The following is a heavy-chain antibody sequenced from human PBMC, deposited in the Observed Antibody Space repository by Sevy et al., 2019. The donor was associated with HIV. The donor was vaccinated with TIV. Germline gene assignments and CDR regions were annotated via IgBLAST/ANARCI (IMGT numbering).Heavy chain of an antibody. CDR3: ARGTRYSGSYYLGDDAFDI. J-gene: IGHJ3*02. Sequence: GGSLRLSCAASGFTFSLYWMTWVRQATGKGLEWVSSIGTAGDTYYPGSVKGRFTISRENAKKSLYRQMNSLRAGDTAVYYCARGTRYSGSYYLGDDAFDIWGQGTMVTVSS. V-gene: IGHV3-13*01. CDR1: GFTFSLYW. D-gene: IGHD1-26*01. CDR2: IGTAGDT.